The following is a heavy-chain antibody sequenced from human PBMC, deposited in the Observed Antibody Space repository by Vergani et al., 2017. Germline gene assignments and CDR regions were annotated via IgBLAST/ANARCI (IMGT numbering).Heavy chain of an antibody. CDR2: IMPIFGIA. CDR1: GGTFSSYA. J-gene: IGHJ4*02. V-gene: IGHV1-69*17. D-gene: IGHD2/OR15-2a*01. Sequence: QVQLVQSGAEVKKPGSSVKVSCKASGGTFSSYAISWVRQAPGQGLEWMGGIMPIFGIANYAQKFQGRVTITADKSTSTAYMELSSVRSEDTAVYYCAREVWAGAASTFYYFDYWGQGTLVTVSS. CDR3: AREVWAGAASTFYYFDY.